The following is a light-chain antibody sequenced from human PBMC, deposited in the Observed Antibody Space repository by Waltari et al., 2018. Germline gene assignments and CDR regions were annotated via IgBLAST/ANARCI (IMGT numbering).Light chain of an antibody. Sequence: DIQMTQSPSTLSASVGDRVTITCRARQTISGCLAWYQQKPGKAPKLLIYKASNLESGVPSRFRGSGSGTEFTLTISTLQPDDFATYYCQQYDSYPLTFCVGTKVEIK. CDR2: KAS. CDR1: QTISGC. J-gene: IGKJ4*01. CDR3: QQYDSYPLT. V-gene: IGKV1-5*03.